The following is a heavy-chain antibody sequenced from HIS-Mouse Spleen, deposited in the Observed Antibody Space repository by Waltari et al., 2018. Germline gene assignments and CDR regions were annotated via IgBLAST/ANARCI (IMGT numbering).Heavy chain of an antibody. J-gene: IGHJ4*02. CDR1: G. V-gene: IGHV1-8*01. D-gene: IGHD4-4*01. Sequence: GINWVRQATGQGLEWMGWINPNSGNTGYAQKFQGRVTMTRNTSISTAYMELSSLRSEDTAVYYCARGHDYSNYFDYWGQGTLVTVSS. CDR2: INPNSGNT. CDR3: ARGHDYSNYFDY.